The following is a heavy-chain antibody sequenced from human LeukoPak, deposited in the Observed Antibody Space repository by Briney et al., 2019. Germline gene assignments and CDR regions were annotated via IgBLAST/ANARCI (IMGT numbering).Heavy chain of an antibody. J-gene: IGHJ4*02. V-gene: IGHV1-69*04. CDR2: FIPIHGIA. CDR1: GGTFSTYA. D-gene: IGHD3-9*01. CDR3: AREAFYDILTGHFDY. Sequence: SVRVSCTASGGTFSTYAINWVRQAAGQGREGLGRFIPIHGIANYEPKFQGRVTFTADKSTSTAYMELSSLGSEDTDVYYCAREAFYDILTGHFDYWGQGTLVTVSS.